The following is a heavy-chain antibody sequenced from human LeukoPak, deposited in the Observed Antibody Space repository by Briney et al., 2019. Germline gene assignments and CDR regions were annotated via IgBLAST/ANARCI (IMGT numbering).Heavy chain of an antibody. V-gene: IGHV3-9*01. CDR1: GVTFDDYA. J-gene: IGHJ4*02. D-gene: IGHD3-22*01. CDR2: INWSSDSI. CDR3: ARVITMIVVVIPYYFDY. Sequence: GGSLTLTCAVSGVTFDDYAMHWVRQVPGKGLEWVSGINWSSDSIGYAASVKGRFITFSDNAKKSLHLQMNSLRAEDTAYYYCARVITMIVVVIPYYFDYWGQGTLVTVSS.